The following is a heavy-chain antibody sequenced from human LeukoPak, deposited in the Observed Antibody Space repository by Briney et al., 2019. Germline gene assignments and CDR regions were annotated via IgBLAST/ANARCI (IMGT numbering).Heavy chain of an antibody. Sequence: SETLSLTCTVSGCSISRGGFYWSWIRQHPGKGLEGIGYIYFSGSTYYNPSLKSRVTISVDTSKNQFSLKLSSVTAADTAVYYCARAPGYYYDSSDSSAFDIWGQGTMVTVSS. CDR2: IYFSGST. V-gene: IGHV4-31*03. J-gene: IGHJ3*02. CDR3: ARAPGYYYDSSDSSAFDI. CDR1: GCSISRGGFY. D-gene: IGHD3-22*01.